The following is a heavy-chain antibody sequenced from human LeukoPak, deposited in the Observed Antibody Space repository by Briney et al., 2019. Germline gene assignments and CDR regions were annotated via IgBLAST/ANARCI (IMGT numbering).Heavy chain of an antibody. CDR2: ISGSGGGT. CDR1: GLTFSSYV. CDR3: ARGSELTGVDY. J-gene: IGHJ4*02. D-gene: IGHD1-20*01. V-gene: IGHV3-23*01. Sequence: GGSLRLSCAASGLTFSSYVMSWVRQAPGKGLEWVSAISGSGGGTHYADSVKGRFTISRDNSKNTLYLQMNSLRAEDTAVYYCARGSELTGVDYWGQGTLVTVSS.